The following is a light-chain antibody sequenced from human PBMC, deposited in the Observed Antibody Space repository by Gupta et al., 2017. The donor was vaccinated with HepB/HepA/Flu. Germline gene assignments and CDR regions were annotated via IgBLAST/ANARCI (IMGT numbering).Light chain of an antibody. CDR2: DAS. V-gene: IGKV1-17*01. Sequence: DIQMTQSPSSLSAPVGDRVTITCRASQGIRNNLGWYQQKPDKAPKRLIYDASSWHSGVPSRFSGSGSGTEFTLTISGLQPEDSATYYCLQHNSYPRSFGQGTKVEIK. CDR3: LQHNSYPRS. CDR1: QGIRNN. J-gene: IGKJ2*03.